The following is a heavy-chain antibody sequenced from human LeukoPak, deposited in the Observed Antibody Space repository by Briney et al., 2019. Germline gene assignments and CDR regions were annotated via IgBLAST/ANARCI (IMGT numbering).Heavy chain of an antibody. CDR3: ARGTSMPAATNRVVDY. D-gene: IGHD6-13*01. Sequence: GGSLRLSCAASGFTVSSNYMSRVRQAPGKGLEWVSVNYSGGSTYYADSVKGRFTISRDNSKNTLYLQMNSLSADDTAIYYCARGTSMPAATNRVVDYWGQGTLVTVSS. CDR1: GFTVSSNY. V-gene: IGHV3-66*01. CDR2: NYSGGST. J-gene: IGHJ4*02.